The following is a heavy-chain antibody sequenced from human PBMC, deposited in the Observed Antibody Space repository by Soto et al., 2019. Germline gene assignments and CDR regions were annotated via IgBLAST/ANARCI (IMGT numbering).Heavy chain of an antibody. J-gene: IGHJ3*02. CDR2: ISGSGGST. CDR3: AKDLLRYFDWLLSPDAFDI. D-gene: IGHD3-9*01. V-gene: IGHV3-23*01. Sequence: PGGSLRLSCAASVFPFNSYAMSWVRQAPGKGLEWVSAISGSGGSTYYADSVKGRFTISRDNSKNTLYLQMNSLRAEDTAVYYCAKDLLRYFDWLLSPDAFDIWGQGKMVTVSS. CDR1: VFPFNSYA.